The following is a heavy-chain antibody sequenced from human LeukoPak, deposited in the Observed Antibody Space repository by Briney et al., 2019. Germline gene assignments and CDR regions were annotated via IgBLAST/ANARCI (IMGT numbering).Heavy chain of an antibody. J-gene: IGHJ4*02. V-gene: IGHV7-4-1*02. CDR3: ARVMVRGVLNLGY. D-gene: IGHD3-10*01. CDR1: GYTFTKYA. Sequence: ASVKVSCKASGYTFTKYALNWVRQAPGQGPEWIGWINTNTGIPTYAQAFTGRFVYSLDTSVSTAYLQISSLKAEDTAVYYCARVMVRGVLNLGYWGQGTLVTVSS. CDR2: INTNTGIP.